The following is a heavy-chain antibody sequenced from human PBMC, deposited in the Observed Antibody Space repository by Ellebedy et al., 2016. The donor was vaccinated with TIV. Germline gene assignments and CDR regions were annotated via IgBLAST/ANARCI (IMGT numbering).Heavy chain of an antibody. J-gene: IGHJ5*02. CDR1: GFTFSSHY. CDR2: FSGRSDNI. CDR3: ARPFVRNWFDP. Sequence: GESLKISXVASGFTFSSHYINWVRQAPGQGREWLSYFSGRSDNIDYADSVKGRFIISRDNAKKSLYLQMNGLRAEDTAVYYCARPFVRNWFDPWGQGTLVTVSS. V-gene: IGHV3-48*04. D-gene: IGHD3-16*01.